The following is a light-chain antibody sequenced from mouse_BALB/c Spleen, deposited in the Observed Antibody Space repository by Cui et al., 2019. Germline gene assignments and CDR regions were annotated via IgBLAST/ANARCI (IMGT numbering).Light chain of an antibody. Sequence: QIVLTQSPAIMSASPGEKVTMTCSASSSVSYMHWYQQKSGTSPKRWIYDTSKLASGVPARFSGSGSGTSYSLTISSMEAEDAANYYCQQWSSNPPTFGSGTKLEIK. J-gene: IGKJ4*01. CDR3: QQWSSNPPT. CDR1: SSVSY. V-gene: IGKV4-59*01. CDR2: DTS.